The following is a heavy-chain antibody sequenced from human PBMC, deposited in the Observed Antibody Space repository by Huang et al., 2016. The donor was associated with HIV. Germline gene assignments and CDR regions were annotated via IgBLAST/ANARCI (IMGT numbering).Heavy chain of an antibody. V-gene: IGHV4-59*11. D-gene: IGHD6-19*01. CDR1: GGSISSHY. J-gene: IGHJ4*02. CDR3: ARADIPVAGYFDY. CDR2: IYYSGST. Sequence: QVQLQESGPGLVKPSETLSLTCTVSGGSISSHYWSWIRQPPGKGLEWIGSIYYSGSTNQNPSLKIRVTISVDTSKSQFSLKLSSVTAADTAVYYCARADIPVAGYFDYWGQGTLVTVSS.